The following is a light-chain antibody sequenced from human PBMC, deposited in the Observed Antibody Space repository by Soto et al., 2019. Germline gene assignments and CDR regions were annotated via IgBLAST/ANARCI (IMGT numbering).Light chain of an antibody. Sequence: EVVLTQSPATLSVSPGEGATLSCRASQSVASSLAWYQQTPGQSPRLLIYDASTRATGIPARFTGSGSGTESTLAISSLQSEDFAVYYCQEYKNWPPLTFGGGTKVEIK. CDR3: QEYKNWPPLT. J-gene: IGKJ4*01. V-gene: IGKV3-15*01. CDR1: QSVASS. CDR2: DAS.